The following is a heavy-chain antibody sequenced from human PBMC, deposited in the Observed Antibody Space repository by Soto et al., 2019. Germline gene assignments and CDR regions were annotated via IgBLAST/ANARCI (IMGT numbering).Heavy chain of an antibody. Sequence: NPSETLSLTCTVSGGSISSGGYYWSWIRQHPGKGLEWIGYIYYSGSTYYNPSLKSRVTISVDTSKNQFSLKLSSVTAADTAVYYCARDSCSSTSCQYYYYGMDVWGQGTTVTVSS. D-gene: IGHD2-2*01. J-gene: IGHJ6*02. CDR1: GGSISSGGYY. CDR3: ARDSCSSTSCQYYYYGMDV. CDR2: IYYSGST. V-gene: IGHV4-31*03.